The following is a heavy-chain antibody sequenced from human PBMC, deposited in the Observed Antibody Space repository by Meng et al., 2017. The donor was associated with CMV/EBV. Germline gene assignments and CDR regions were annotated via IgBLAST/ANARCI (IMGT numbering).Heavy chain of an antibody. CDR2: INPNSGGT. V-gene: IGHV1-2*02. CDR3: ARDRLGYCSSTSCYYGAD. CDR1: GYTFTGYY. J-gene: IGHJ4*02. D-gene: IGHD2-2*01. Sequence: ASVKVSCKASGYTFTGYYMHWVRQAPGQGLEWMGWINPNSGGTNYAQKFQGRVTMTRGTSISTAYMELSRLRSDDTAVYYCARDRLGYCSSTSCYYGADWGQGTLVTVSS.